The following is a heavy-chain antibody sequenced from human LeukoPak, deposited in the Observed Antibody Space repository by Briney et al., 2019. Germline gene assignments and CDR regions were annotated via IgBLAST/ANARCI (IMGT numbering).Heavy chain of an antibody. CDR2: ISYEDGSNK. J-gene: IGHJ4*02. D-gene: IGHD2-2*02. CDR1: GFTFSSFA. Sequence: GGSLRLSCAASGFTFSSFALHWVRQAPGKGLEWVAVISYEDGSNKYYAGSVKGRFTISRDNSKHTVYLQMNSLRTEDTAVYYCARESGGNTPYYFDYWGQGTLVTVSS. V-gene: IGHV3-30*04. CDR3: ARESGGNTPYYFDY.